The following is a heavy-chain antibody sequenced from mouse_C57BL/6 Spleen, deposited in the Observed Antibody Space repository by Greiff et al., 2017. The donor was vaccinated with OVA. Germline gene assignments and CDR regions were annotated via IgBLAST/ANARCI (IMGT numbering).Heavy chain of an antibody. CDR1: GFTFSDYY. CDR3: ARAGDYADGDGGLFDY. CDR2: INYDGSST. Sequence: EVKLMESEGGLVQPGSSMKLSCTASGFTFSDYYMAWVRQVPEKGLEWVANINYDGSSTYYLDSLKSRFIISRDNAKNILYLQMSSLKSRDTATYYCARAGDYADGDGGLFDYWGQGTTLTVSS. V-gene: IGHV5-16*01. J-gene: IGHJ2*01. D-gene: IGHD2-4*01.